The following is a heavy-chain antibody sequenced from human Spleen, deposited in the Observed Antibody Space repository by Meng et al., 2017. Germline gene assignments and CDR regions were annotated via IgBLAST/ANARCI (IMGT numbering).Heavy chain of an antibody. CDR1: GCTFTGYY. CDR3: ARDWGGSSNWYDH. D-gene: IGHD3-16*01. Sequence: ASVKVSCKASGCTFTGYYIHWVRQAPGQGLEWMGWINPNSGGTKYAQKFQGRVTMTRDTSISTAYMELSSLRSDDTAVYYCARDWGGSSNWYDHWGQGTLVTVSS. V-gene: IGHV1-2*02. CDR2: INPNSGGT. J-gene: IGHJ5*02.